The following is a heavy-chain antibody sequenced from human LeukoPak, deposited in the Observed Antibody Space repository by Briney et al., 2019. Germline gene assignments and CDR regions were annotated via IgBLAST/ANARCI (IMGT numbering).Heavy chain of an antibody. Sequence: GGSLRLSCAASGFTFSSYAMSWVRQAPGKGLEWVSAISGSGGSTYYADSVKGRFTISRDNSKNTLYLQMNSLRAEDTAVYYCAKSHGSGSYSEVFWFDPWGQGTLVTVSS. CDR1: GFTFSSYA. CDR3: AKSHGSGSYSEVFWFDP. J-gene: IGHJ5*02. D-gene: IGHD3-10*01. V-gene: IGHV3-23*01. CDR2: ISGSGGST.